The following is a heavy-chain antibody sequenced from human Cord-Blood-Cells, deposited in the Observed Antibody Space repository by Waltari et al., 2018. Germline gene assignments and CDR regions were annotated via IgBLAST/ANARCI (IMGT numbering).Heavy chain of an antibody. Sequence: EVQLVESGGCLVQPGGSLRLSCAASGFPFSSYEMHWVRQAPGKGLEWVSYISSSGSTIYYADSVKGRFTISRDNAKNSLYLQMNSLRAEDTAVYYCTGAYRSSSDYWGQGTLVTVSS. V-gene: IGHV3-48*03. CDR3: TGAYRSSSDY. CDR1: GFPFSSYE. CDR2: ISSSGSTI. D-gene: IGHD6-6*01. J-gene: IGHJ4*02.